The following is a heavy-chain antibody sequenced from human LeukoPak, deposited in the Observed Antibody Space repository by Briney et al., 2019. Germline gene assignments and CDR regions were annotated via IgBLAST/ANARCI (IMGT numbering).Heavy chain of an antibody. V-gene: IGHV4-34*01. Sequence: SETLSLTCAVYGGSFSGYYWSWIRQPPGKGLAWIGEINHSGSTNYNPSLKSRVTISVDTSKNQFSLKLSSVTAADTAVYYCARTLPYYYDSRPIDYWGQGTLVTVSS. CDR3: ARTLPYYYDSRPIDY. CDR2: INHSGST. J-gene: IGHJ4*02. D-gene: IGHD3-22*01. CDR1: GGSFSGYY.